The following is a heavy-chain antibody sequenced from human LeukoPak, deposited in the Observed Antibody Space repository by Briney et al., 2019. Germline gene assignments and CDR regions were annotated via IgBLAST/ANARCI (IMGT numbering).Heavy chain of an antibody. CDR2: ISYDGSNK. J-gene: IGHJ4*02. Sequence: GGSLRLSCAASGFTFSSYGMHWVRQAPGKGLEWVAVISYDGSNKYYADSVKGRFTISRDNSKNTLYLQMNSLRAEDTAVYYCAKAAVVPAAYDYWGQGTLVTVSS. V-gene: IGHV3-30*18. CDR3: AKAAVVPAAYDY. D-gene: IGHD2-2*01. CDR1: GFTFSSYG.